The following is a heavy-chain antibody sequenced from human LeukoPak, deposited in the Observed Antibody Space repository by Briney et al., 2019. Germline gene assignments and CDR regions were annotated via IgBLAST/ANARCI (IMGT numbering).Heavy chain of an antibody. CDR1: GFTFSDYY. CDR2: ISSSSSYT. Sequence: GGSLRLSCAASGFTFSDYYMSWIRQAPGKGLEWVSYISSSSSYTNYADSVKGRFTISRDNAKNSLYLQMNSLRAEDTAVYYCARAKKGYCSGGSCYNGQYNWFDPWGQGTLVTVSS. CDR3: ARAKKGYCSGGSCYNGQYNWFDP. V-gene: IGHV3-11*05. D-gene: IGHD2-15*01. J-gene: IGHJ5*02.